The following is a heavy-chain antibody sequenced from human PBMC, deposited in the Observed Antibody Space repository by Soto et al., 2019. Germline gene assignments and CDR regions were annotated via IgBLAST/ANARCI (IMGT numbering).Heavy chain of an antibody. CDR3: ARKMTTVTTGRYYYYNGMDV. D-gene: IGHD4-4*01. J-gene: IGHJ6*02. CDR2: INPNSGGT. Sequence: AAVKVSCKASGYTFTGYYMHWVRPAPGQGLEWMGWINPNSGGTNYAQKFQGRVTMTRDTSISTAYMELSRLRSDDTAVYYCARKMTTVTTGRYYYYNGMDVWGQGTTVTVPS. CDR1: GYTFTGYY. V-gene: IGHV1-2*02.